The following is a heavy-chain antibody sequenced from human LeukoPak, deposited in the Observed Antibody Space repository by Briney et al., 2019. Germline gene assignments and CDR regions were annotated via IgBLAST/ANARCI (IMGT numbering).Heavy chain of an antibody. CDR1: GGSISIYY. CDR3: ASLSSSLEWDRAYYYGMDV. V-gene: IGHV4-59*01. J-gene: IGHJ6*02. D-gene: IGHD6-13*01. Sequence: SEILSLTCTVSGGSISIYYWSWIRQPPGKGLEWIGYIYYSGSTNYNPSLKSRVTISVDTSKNQFSLKLSSVTAADTAVYYCASLSSSLEWDRAYYYGMDVWGQGTTVTVSS. CDR2: IYYSGST.